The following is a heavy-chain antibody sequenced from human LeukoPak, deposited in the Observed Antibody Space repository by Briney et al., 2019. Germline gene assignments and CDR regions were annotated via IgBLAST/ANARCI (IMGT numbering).Heavy chain of an antibody. D-gene: IGHD5-18*01. CDR2: IYYSGST. V-gene: IGHV4-59*01. J-gene: IGHJ2*01. CDR1: GVSISSYY. CDR3: AAEWIQLGNFDL. Sequence: SETLSLTCTVSGVSISSYYWSWIRQPPGKGLEWIGYIYYSGSTNYNPSLKSRVTISVDTSKNQFSLKLSSVTAADTAVYYCAAEWIQLGNFDLWGRGTPVTVSS.